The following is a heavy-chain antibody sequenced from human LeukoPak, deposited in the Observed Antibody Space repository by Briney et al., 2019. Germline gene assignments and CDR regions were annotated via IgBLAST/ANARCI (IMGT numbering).Heavy chain of an antibody. V-gene: IGHV1-2*02. Sequence: ASVKVSCKASGYTFTGYYIHWVRQAPGQGLEWMGWINVDSGDAKYAQKFQGRVTMTRDTSISTAQMDLSRLISDDTAVYYCAPRGGSACLHFDYWGQGTLVTVSS. CDR2: INVDSGDA. CDR1: GYTFTGYY. CDR3: APRGGSACLHFDY. J-gene: IGHJ4*02. D-gene: IGHD3-16*01.